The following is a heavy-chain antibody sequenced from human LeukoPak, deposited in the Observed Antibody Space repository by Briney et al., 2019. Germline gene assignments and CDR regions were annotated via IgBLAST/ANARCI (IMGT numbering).Heavy chain of an antibody. D-gene: IGHD6-13*01. CDR3: ARSPASSSWSPPFDY. Sequence: PSETLSLTCTVSGYSISSGYYWGWIRQPPGKGLEGIGSIYHSGSTYYNPSLKSRVTISVDTSKNQFSLKLSSVTAADTAVYYCARSPASSSWSPPFDYWGQGTLVTVSS. V-gene: IGHV4-38-2*02. CDR1: GYSISSGYY. CDR2: IYHSGST. J-gene: IGHJ4*02.